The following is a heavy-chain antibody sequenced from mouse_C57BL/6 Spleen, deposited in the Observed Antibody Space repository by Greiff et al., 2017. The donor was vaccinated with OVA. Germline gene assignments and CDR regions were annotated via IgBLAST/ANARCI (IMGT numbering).Heavy chain of an antibody. V-gene: IGHV5-4*03. CDR1: GFTFSSYA. D-gene: IGHD2-4*01. CDR3: ARVERDYDWFAY. J-gene: IGHJ3*01. CDR2: ISDGGSYT. Sequence: EVMLVESGGGLVKPGGSLKLSCAASGFTFSSYAMSWVRQTPEKRLEWVATISDGGSYTYYPDNVKGRFTISRDNAKNNLYLQMSHLKSEDTAMYYCARVERDYDWFAYWGQGTLVTVSA.